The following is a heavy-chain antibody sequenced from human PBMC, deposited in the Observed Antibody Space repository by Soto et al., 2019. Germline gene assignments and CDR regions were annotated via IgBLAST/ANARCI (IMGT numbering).Heavy chain of an antibody. Sequence: ASVKVSCKASGYTFTVYYMHWVRQAPGQGLEWMGWINPKSGGTMYPQKFQGRVTLTGDTSISTAYMELYSLTPDDTAVYYCAREASAVISLDYWGQGTLVTVSS. CDR3: AREASAVISLDY. J-gene: IGHJ4*02. CDR1: GYTFTVYY. D-gene: IGHD6-19*01. V-gene: IGHV1-2*02. CDR2: INPKSGGT.